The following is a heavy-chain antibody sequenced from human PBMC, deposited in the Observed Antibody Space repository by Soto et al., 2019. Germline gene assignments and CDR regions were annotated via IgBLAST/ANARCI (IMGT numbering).Heavy chain of an antibody. CDR2: INHSGST. CDR1: GGCFSGYY. D-gene: IGHD3-10*01. J-gene: IGHJ6*02. CDR3: AKALITMVRGVIITGTIYYYYGMDV. Sequence: SETLSLTCAVYGGCFSGYYLSWIRQPPGKGLEWILEINHSGSTNDNPSLKSRVTISVDTSSNQFSLKLSSVTAEDTAVYYCAKALITMVRGVIITGTIYYYYGMDVWGLGTTVTVSS. V-gene: IGHV4-34*01.